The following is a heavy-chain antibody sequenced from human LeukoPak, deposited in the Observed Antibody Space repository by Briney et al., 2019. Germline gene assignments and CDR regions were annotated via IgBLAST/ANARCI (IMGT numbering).Heavy chain of an antibody. J-gene: IGHJ5*02. D-gene: IGHD3-22*01. V-gene: IGHV1-18*01. CDR1: GYTFNRYG. CDR3: ARHGSRGYYH. CDR2: ISAYNGYT. Sequence: ASVKVSCKASGYTFNRYGISWVRQAPGQGLEWMGWISAYNGYTNYAQRLQGRVTMTTDTSTNTTYMELRSLRSDDTAVYYCARHGSRGYYHWGQGTLVTVSS.